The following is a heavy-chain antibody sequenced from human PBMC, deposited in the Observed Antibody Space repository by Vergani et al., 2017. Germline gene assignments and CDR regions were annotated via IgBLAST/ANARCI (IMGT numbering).Heavy chain of an antibody. CDR1: GGSFSGYY. CDR3: ARGFRYYYDSSGYYSYYFDY. Sequence: QVQLQQWGAGLLKPSETLSLTCAVYGGSFSGYYWSWIRQPPGKGLEWIGEINHSGSTNYNPSLKSRVTISVDTSKNQFSLKLSSVTAADTAVYYCARGFRYYYDSSGYYSYYFDYWGQGTLVTVSS. V-gene: IGHV4-34*01. J-gene: IGHJ4*02. CDR2: INHSGST. D-gene: IGHD3-22*01.